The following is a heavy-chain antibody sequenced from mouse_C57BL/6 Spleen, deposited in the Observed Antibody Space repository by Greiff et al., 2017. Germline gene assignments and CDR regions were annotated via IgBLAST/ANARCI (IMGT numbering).Heavy chain of an antibody. D-gene: IGHD2-4*01. Sequence: EVMLVESGGGLVQPGGSLSLSCAASGFTFTDYYMSWVRQPPGKALEWLGFIRNKANGYTKEYSASVKGRFTISRDNSQCILYLQMNALRADDSATYYCASLHRDDYDAWFAYWGQRTLVTVSA. J-gene: IGHJ3*01. V-gene: IGHV7-3*01. CDR3: ASLHRDDYDAWFAY. CDR2: IRNKANGYTK. CDR1: GFTFTDYY.